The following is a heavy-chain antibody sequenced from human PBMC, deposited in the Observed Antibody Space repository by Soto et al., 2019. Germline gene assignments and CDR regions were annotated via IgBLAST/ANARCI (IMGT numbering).Heavy chain of an antibody. CDR3: ARDWGSSGWPN. J-gene: IGHJ4*02. D-gene: IGHD6-19*01. CDR2: IYFTGTT. V-gene: IGHV4-31*03. CDR1: GHSLSSRGYY. Sequence: TLSLTCTVSGHSLSSRGYYWSWIRQHPGKGLEWVGYIYFTGTTLYNPSLKSRLAISVDTSKNQFSLKLTSVTAADTAVYYCARDWGSSGWPNWGQGVLVTVSS.